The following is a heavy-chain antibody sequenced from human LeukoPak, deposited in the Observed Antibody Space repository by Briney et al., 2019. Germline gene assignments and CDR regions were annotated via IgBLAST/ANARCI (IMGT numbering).Heavy chain of an antibody. CDR2: IYYSGST. V-gene: IGHV4-59*01. J-gene: IGHJ6*03. D-gene: IGHD4-17*01. CDR1: GGSISSYY. Sequence: SETLSLTCSVSGGSISSYYWSWIRQPPGKGLEWIGYIYYSGSTNYNPSLKSRVTISVDTSKNQFSLKLSSVTAADTAVYYCARGDYASYYYYMDVWGKGTTVTVSS. CDR3: ARGDYASYYYYMDV.